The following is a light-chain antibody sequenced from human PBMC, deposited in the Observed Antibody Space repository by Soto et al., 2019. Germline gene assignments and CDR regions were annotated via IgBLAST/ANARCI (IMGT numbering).Light chain of an antibody. Sequence: DIQMTQSPSTLSASVGDRVTITCRASQSISSWLAWYQQKPGKAPKVLIYRAPSLESGVPSRFSGSGSGTEFTLTISSLQPDDFATYYCLQDHDDSWTFGQGTKVDI. V-gene: IGKV1-5*03. CDR1: QSISSW. CDR2: RAP. CDR3: LQDHDDSWT. J-gene: IGKJ1*01.